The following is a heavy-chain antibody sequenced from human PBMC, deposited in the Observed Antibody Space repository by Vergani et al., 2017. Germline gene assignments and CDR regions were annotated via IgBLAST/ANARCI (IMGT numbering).Heavy chain of an antibody. CDR2: INWNGGGT. V-gene: IGHV3-20*04. CDR3: GMYCSSPTCGTHPRVQNYGMDV. CDR1: GFTFDDYG. D-gene: IGHD2-2*01. Sequence: EVQLVESGGGVVRPGGSLRLSCAASGFTFDDYGMSWVRHAPRKGLEWASGINWNGGGTGFAHSVKGRFTISRDNAKYSLYLQINSPGAEDTALYYCGMYCSSPTCGTHPRVQNYGMDVWGQGTTVTVS. J-gene: IGHJ6*02.